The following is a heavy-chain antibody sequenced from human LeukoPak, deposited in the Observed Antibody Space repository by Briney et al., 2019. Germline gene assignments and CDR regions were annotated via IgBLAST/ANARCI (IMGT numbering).Heavy chain of an antibody. D-gene: IGHD4-23*01. J-gene: IGHJ4*02. CDR1: GYTLTSYY. CDR3: ARGGGSLLVRWAYYFDY. V-gene: IGHV1-46*01. Sequence: GASVKVSCKASGYTLTSYYMHWVRQAPGQGLEWMGIINPSGGSTSYAQKFQGRVTMTRDTSTSTVYMELSSLRSEDTAVYYCARGGGSLLVRWAYYFDYWGQGTLVTVSS. CDR2: INPSGGST.